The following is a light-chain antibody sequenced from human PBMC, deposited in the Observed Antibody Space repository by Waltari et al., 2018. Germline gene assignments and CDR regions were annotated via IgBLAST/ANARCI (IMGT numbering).Light chain of an antibody. V-gene: IGLV6-57*01. CDR3: QSSDGKNHVI. CDR2: KDD. J-gene: IGLJ2*01. Sequence: FMLTQPHSVSWSPGKTVIISCPRSSGNFASNDLQWSPPRPGSSPTTVIYKDDQRPPGVPDRFSGSIDSSSNSASLTISGLKTEDEADYYCQSSDGKNHVIFGGGTKLTVL. CDR1: SGNFASND.